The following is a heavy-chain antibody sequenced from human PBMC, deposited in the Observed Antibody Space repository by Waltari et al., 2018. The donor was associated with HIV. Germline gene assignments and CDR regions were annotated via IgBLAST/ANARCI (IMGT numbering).Heavy chain of an antibody. D-gene: IGHD6-19*01. CDR2: IKQDGIEK. CDR1: GVTFSSYW. CDR3: ARRGRPSTYLAVAVKSEWFDP. Sequence: EVQLVESGGGLVQPGGSLRLSCAASGVTFSSYWMSWVRQAPGKGLEGVANIKQDGIEKYYVDSVKGRFTISRDNAKNSLYLQMNSLRAEDTAVYYCARRGRPSTYLAVAVKSEWFDPWGQGTLVTVSS. V-gene: IGHV3-7*01. J-gene: IGHJ5*02.